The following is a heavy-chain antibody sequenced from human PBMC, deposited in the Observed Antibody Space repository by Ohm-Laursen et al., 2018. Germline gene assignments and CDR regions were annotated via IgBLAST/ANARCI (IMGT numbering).Heavy chain of an antibody. V-gene: IGHV3-33*01. CDR2: LWYDGSNK. Sequence: LRLSCAASGFNFGAHNMDWVRQAPGKGLEWVSLLWYDGSNKLYAESVKGRFTISRDTSKKTLYLQMSALSAEDTAVYYCARDRTVYGVGNGLDALDVWGQGTMVTVSS. J-gene: IGHJ3*01. CDR1: GFNFGAHN. CDR3: ARDRTVYGVGNGLDALDV. D-gene: IGHD3-3*01.